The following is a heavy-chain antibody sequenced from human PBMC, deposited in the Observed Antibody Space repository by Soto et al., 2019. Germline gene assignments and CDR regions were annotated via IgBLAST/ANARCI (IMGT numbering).Heavy chain of an antibody. V-gene: IGHV1-3*01. CDR2: INAGNGNT. Sequence: ASVKVSCKASGYTFTSYAMHWVRQALGQRLEWMGWINAGNGNTKYSQKFQGRATITRDTSASTAYMELSSLRSEDTAVYYCARVPPGIAARPDLNYYGMDVWGQGTTVTV. J-gene: IGHJ6*02. D-gene: IGHD6-6*01. CDR3: ARVPPGIAARPDLNYYGMDV. CDR1: GYTFTSYA.